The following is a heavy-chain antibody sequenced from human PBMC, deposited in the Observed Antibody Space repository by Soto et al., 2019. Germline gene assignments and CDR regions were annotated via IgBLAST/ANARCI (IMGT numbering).Heavy chain of an antibody. J-gene: IGHJ4*02. Sequence: EVQLLESGGGLVQPGGSLRLSCAASGFTFSSYAMSWVRQAPGKGLEWVSAISGSGGSTYYAESVKGRFTISRDNSKNPLFLKMNRLGAEDTAVYYGAKPKGSDGDIVVVVAATGYWGQGTLVTVSS. CDR1: GFTFSSYA. CDR2: ISGSGGST. D-gene: IGHD2-15*01. V-gene: IGHV3-23*01. CDR3: AKPKGSDGDIVVVVAATGY.